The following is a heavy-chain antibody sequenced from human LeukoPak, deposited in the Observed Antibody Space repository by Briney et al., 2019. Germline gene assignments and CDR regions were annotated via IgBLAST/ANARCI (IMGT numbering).Heavy chain of an antibody. V-gene: IGHV4-39*01. CDR3: ASITMVRGVIG. CDR1: GGSISSSSYY. J-gene: IGHJ4*02. CDR2: IYYSGST. D-gene: IGHD3-10*01. Sequence: PSETLSLTCTVSGGSISSSSYYWGWIRQPPGKGLEWIGGIYYSGSTYYNPSLKSRVTISVDTSKNQFSLKLSSVTAADTAVYYCASITMVRGVIGWGQGTLVTVSS.